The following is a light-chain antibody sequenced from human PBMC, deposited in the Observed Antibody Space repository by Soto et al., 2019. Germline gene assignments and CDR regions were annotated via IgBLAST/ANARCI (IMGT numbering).Light chain of an antibody. J-gene: IGKJ3*01. CDR1: QSISTKY. V-gene: IGKV3-20*01. Sequence: ENVLATSPGPPSLSPGEGVTLSCMASQSISTKYLAWYQQKLGQAPRLLIFGASNRATGIPDRFSGSGSGTDFTLTISRLEPEDFAVYYCQQYGSLTWPFGPGTKVAIK. CDR2: GAS. CDR3: QQYGSLTWP.